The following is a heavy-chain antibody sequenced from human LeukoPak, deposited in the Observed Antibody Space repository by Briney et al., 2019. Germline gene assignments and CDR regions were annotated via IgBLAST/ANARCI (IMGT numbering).Heavy chain of an antibody. CDR2: IYYSGST. J-gene: IGHJ4*02. CDR1: GGSISSSSYY. CDR3: ASRPPITMVRGDYFDY. D-gene: IGHD3-10*01. Sequence: SETLSLTCTVFGGSISSSSYYWGWIRQPPGKGLEWIGSIYYSGSTYYNPSLKSRVTISVDTSKNQFSLKLSSVTAADTAVYYCASRPPITMVRGDYFDYWGQGTLVTVSS. V-gene: IGHV4-39*01.